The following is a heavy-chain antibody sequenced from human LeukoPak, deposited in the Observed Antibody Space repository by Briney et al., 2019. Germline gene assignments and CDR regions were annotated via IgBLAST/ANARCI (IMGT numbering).Heavy chain of an antibody. J-gene: IGHJ5*02. V-gene: IGHV4-59*07. D-gene: IGHD5-24*01. CDR1: GGSINSYY. Sequence: SDTLSLTCTVSGGSINSYYWSWIRQPTGKGLECIGYIYYSGSTNYNPSLKSRVTISVDTSKNQFSLKMSSVTAADTAVYYCARARDGHINNWFDPWGQGTLVTVSS. CDR2: IYYSGST. CDR3: ARARDGHINNWFDP.